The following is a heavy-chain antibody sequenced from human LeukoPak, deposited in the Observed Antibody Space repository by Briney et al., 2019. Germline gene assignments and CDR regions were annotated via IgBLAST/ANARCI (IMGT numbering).Heavy chain of an antibody. J-gene: IGHJ1*01. CDR2: IYYSGST. CDR3: AAVTAEYFHH. CDR1: GGSISSSSYY. Sequence: SETLSLTCTVSGGSISSSSYYWGWIRQPPGKGLEWIGGIYYSGSTYYNPSLKSRVTISVDTSKNQFSLKLNSVTAADTAVYYCAAVTAEYFHHWGQGTLVTVSS. V-gene: IGHV4-39*07. D-gene: IGHD2-21*02.